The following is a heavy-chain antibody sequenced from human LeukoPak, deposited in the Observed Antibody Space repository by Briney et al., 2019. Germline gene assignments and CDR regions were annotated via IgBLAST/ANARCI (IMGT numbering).Heavy chain of an antibody. CDR1: GFTFSSYE. CDR3: ASNYYGSGSYWPYYYYYYMDV. D-gene: IGHD3-10*01. Sequence: PGGSLRLSCAASGFTFSSYEMNWVRQAPGKGLEWVSYISSSGSTIYYADSVKGRFTISRDNAKNSLYLQMNSLRAEDTAVYYCASNYYGSGSYWPYYYYYYMDVWGKGTTVTVSS. V-gene: IGHV3-48*03. J-gene: IGHJ6*03. CDR2: ISSSGSTI.